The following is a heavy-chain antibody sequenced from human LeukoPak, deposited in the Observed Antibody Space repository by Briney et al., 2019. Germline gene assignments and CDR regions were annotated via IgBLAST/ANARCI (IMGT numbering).Heavy chain of an antibody. CDR1: GFTFSGYG. J-gene: IGHJ6*03. CDR3: AKEWAASWNAYYYYYMDV. Sequence: GGSLRLSCAASGFTFSGYGTHWVRQAPDQGLEWVAFIRYDGNNKYYADSVKGRFTISRDISKNTLYLQMNSLRPEDTAVYYCAKEWAASWNAYYYYYMDVWGKGTTVTVSS. CDR2: IRYDGNNK. D-gene: IGHD2-2*01. V-gene: IGHV3-30*02.